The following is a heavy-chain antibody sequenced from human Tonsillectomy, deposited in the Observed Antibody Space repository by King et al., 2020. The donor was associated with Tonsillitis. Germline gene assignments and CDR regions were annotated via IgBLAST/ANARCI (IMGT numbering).Heavy chain of an antibody. CDR2: ISYDGSNK. V-gene: IGHV3-30*18. D-gene: IGHD3-10*01. J-gene: IGHJ4*02. CDR1: GFTFSSYG. CDR3: AKRIPMFQGVDEDFDY. Sequence: VQLVESGGGVVQPGRSLRLSCAASGFTFSSYGMHWVRQAPGKGLEWVAVISYDGSNKYYADSVKGRFTISRDNSKNTLYLQMNSLRAEDTAVYYCAKRIPMFQGVDEDFDYWAQGAQVPVSS.